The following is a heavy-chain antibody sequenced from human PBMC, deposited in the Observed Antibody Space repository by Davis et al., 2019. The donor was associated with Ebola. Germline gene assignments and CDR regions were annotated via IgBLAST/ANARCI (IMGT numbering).Heavy chain of an antibody. V-gene: IGHV4-59*01. CDR1: GGSISSYY. J-gene: IGHJ4*02. D-gene: IGHD1-14*01. Sequence: GSLRLSCTVSGGSISSYYWSWIRQPPGKGLEWIGYIYYSGTTNYNPSLKSRVTISLDTSRNQFSLKVNSVTAADTAVYYCARSTVWYYFDYWGQGTLVTVSS. CDR3: ARSTVWYYFDY. CDR2: IYYSGTT.